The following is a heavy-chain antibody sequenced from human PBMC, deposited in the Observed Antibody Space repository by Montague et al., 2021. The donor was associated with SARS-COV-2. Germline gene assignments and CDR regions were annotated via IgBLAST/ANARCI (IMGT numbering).Heavy chain of an antibody. CDR2: TYYRSKWYN. CDR3: TQERGPGRTTWHYFDY. J-gene: IGHJ4*02. Sequence: CAISGDSVSSNIAAWNWIRQSPSRGLEWLGRTYYRSKWYNDYAVSVRSRITISPDTSKNQFSLQLNSVTPEDTAVYYCTQERGPGRTTWHYFDYWGQGTLLTVSS. D-gene: IGHD1-14*01. V-gene: IGHV6-1*01. CDR1: GDSVSSNIAA.